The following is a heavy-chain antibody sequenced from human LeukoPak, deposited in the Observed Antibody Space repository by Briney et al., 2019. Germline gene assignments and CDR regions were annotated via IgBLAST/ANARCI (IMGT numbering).Heavy chain of an antibody. J-gene: IGHJ6*02. CDR1: GGPISSYY. CDR3: ARETVTPLYYYGMDV. V-gene: IGHV4-59*01. Sequence: SETLSLTCTVSGGPISSYYWSWIRQPPGKGLEWIGYIYYSGSTNYNPSLKSRVTISVDTSKNQFSLKLSSVTAADTAVYYCARETVTPLYYYGMDVWGQGTTVTVSS. CDR2: IYYSGST. D-gene: IGHD4-11*01.